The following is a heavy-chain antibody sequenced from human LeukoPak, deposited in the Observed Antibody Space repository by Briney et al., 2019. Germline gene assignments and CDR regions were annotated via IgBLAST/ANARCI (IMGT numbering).Heavy chain of an antibody. Sequence: PGGSLRLSCAASGFTLSSFSMDWLRQAPGKGLEWVSSISSSSYIYYADSVRGRFTISRDNAKNSLFLQMNSLRAEDTAVYYCARNQRRLDYWGQGTLVTVSS. CDR1: GFTLSSFS. CDR2: ISSSSYI. J-gene: IGHJ4*02. CDR3: ARNQRRLDY. D-gene: IGHD1-14*01. V-gene: IGHV3-21*01.